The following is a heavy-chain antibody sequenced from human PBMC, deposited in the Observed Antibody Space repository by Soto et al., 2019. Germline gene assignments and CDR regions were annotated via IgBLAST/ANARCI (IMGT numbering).Heavy chain of an antibody. CDR3: ARLQADSSGYLLDY. Sequence: KVSRKGSGYSFTSYWISWVSQITGKGLERMGRIDPSDSYTNYSPSFQGHVTISADKSISTAYLQWSSLKASDTAMYYCARLQADSSGYLLDYWGQGTLVTVSS. V-gene: IGHV5-10-1*01. CDR1: GYSFTSYW. CDR2: IDPSDSYT. D-gene: IGHD3-22*01. J-gene: IGHJ4*02.